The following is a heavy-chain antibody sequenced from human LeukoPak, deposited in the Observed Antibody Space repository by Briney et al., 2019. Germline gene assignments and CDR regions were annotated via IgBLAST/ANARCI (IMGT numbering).Heavy chain of an antibody. Sequence: PGGSLRLSCAASGFSFSSYGMHWVRQAPGKGLEWVSVISGSGGSTYYADSVKGRFTISRDNPKNTLYLQMNSLRAEDTAVYYCARGGGYYAIDYWGQGTLVTVSS. V-gene: IGHV3-23*01. J-gene: IGHJ4*02. D-gene: IGHD1-26*01. CDR1: GFSFSSYG. CDR2: ISGSGGST. CDR3: ARGGGYYAIDY.